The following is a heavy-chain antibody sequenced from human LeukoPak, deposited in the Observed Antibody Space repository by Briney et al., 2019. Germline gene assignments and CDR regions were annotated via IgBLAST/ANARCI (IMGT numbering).Heavy chain of an antibody. CDR3: ARQYGSGSPNSYYYSYYGMDV. D-gene: IGHD3-10*01. CDR2: TDYRSKWYN. CDR1: GDSVSSNSAA. J-gene: IGHJ6*04. V-gene: IGHV6-1*01. Sequence: TSQTLSLTCAISGDSVSSNSAAWNWIRQSPSRGLEWLVRTDYRSKWYNDYAVSVKSRITINPDTSKNQFSLHLNSVTPEDTAVYYCARQYGSGSPNSYYYSYYGMDVWGKGTTVTVSS.